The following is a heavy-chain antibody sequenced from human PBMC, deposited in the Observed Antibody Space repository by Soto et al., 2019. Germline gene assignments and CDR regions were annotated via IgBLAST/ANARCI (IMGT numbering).Heavy chain of an antibody. CDR2: INPNSGGT. J-gene: IGHJ3*02. CDR1: GYTFTGYY. CDR3: ARLGKFGSGSYYDAFDI. D-gene: IGHD3-10*01. V-gene: IGHV1-2*02. Sequence: GAAVKVSCKACGYTFTGYYMHWVRQAPGQGLEWMGWINPNSGGTNYAQKFQGRVTMTRDTSISTAYMELSRLRSDDTAVYYCARLGKFGSGSYYDAFDIWGQGTMVTVSS.